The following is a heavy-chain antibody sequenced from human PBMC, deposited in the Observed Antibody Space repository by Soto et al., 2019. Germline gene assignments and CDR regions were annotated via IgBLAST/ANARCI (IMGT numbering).Heavy chain of an antibody. J-gene: IGHJ6*03. CDR1: GGSISSYY. D-gene: IGHD2-15*01. V-gene: IGHV4-59*01. CDR2: IYYSGST. CDR3: ARQLVVEAWGYYYYYMDV. Sequence: SETLSLTCTVSGGSISSYYWSWIRQPPGKGLEWIGYIYYSGSTNYNPSLKSRVTISVDTSKNQFSLKLSSVTAADTAVYYCARQLVVEAWGYYYYYMDVWGKGTTVTVSS.